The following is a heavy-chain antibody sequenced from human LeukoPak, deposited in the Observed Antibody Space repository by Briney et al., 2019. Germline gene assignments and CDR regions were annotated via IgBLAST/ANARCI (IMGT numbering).Heavy chain of an antibody. J-gene: IGHJ4*02. CDR2: ISSSSSYI. Sequence: PGGSLRLSCAASGFTFSGYGMHWVRQAPGKGLEWVSSISSSSSYIYYADSVKGRFTISRDNAKNSLYLQMNSLRAEDTAVYYCARPHADYSNRDYWGQGTLVTVSS. CDR1: GFTFSGYG. D-gene: IGHD4-11*01. V-gene: IGHV3-21*01. CDR3: ARPHADYSNRDY.